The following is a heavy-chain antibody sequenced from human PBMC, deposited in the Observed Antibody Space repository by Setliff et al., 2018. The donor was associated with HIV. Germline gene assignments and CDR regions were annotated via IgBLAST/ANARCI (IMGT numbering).Heavy chain of an antibody. Sequence: GASVKVSCKASGGTFSSYAISWVRQAPGQGLEWMGGIITIFGTANYAQKFQGRVTITTDSSVSTAYMELSRLRSDDTAVYYCARDPNSEDVGIDYWGQGTLVTVSS. CDR3: ARDPNSEDVGIDY. D-gene: IGHD7-27*01. V-gene: IGHV1-69*05. CDR1: GGTFSSYA. CDR2: IITIFGTA. J-gene: IGHJ4*02.